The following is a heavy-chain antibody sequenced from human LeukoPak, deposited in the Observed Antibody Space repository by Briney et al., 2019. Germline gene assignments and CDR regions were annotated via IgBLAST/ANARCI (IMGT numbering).Heavy chain of an antibody. Sequence: PGGSLRLSCAASGFTFSSYAMSWVRQAPGKGLEWVSVISGSGGSTYYADSVKGRLTISRDNSKNTLYLQMNSLRAEDTAVYYCAKRVTHSSTWYYFDYWGQGTLVTVSS. CDR1: GFTFSSYA. CDR3: AKRVTHSSTWYYFDY. J-gene: IGHJ4*02. CDR2: ISGSGGST. V-gene: IGHV3-23*01. D-gene: IGHD6-13*01.